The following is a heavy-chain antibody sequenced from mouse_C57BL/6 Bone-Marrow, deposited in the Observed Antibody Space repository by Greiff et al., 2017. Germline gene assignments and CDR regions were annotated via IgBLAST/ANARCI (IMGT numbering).Heavy chain of an antibody. J-gene: IGHJ3*01. CDR2: INPNNGGT. CDR3: ARGYYGSSFAY. D-gene: IGHD1-1*01. CDR1: GYTFTDYN. Sequence: VQLQQSGPELVQPGASVKMSCKASGYTFTDYNMHWVKQSHGKSLEWIGYINPNNGGTSYNQKFKGKATLTVNKSSSTAYMELRSLTSEDSAVYYCARGYYGSSFAYWGQGTLVTVSA. V-gene: IGHV1-22*01.